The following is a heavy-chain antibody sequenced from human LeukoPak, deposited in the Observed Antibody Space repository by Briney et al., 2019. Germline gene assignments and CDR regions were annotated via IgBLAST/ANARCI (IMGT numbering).Heavy chain of an antibody. CDR3: AKDSYSSSWYGSYNWFDP. Sequence: GGSLRLSCSASGFTVSNNYMSWVRQAPGKGLEWVSVIYSGGSTYYADSVKGRFSISRDNSKNTLYLQMNSLRAEDTAVYYCAKDSYSSSWYGSYNWFDPWGQGTLVTVSS. J-gene: IGHJ5*02. CDR1: GFTVSNNY. CDR2: IYSGGST. D-gene: IGHD6-13*01. V-gene: IGHV3-53*01.